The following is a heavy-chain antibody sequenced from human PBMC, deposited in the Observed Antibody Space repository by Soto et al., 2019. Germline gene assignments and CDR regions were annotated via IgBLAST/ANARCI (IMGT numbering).Heavy chain of an antibody. J-gene: IGHJ6*02. Sequence: QVQLQESGPGLVKPSQTLSLTCTFSGGSISSGGYYWSWIRQHPGKGLEWIGYIYYSGSTYYNPSLKSRVTISVDTAKNQFSRKQSSVTAADTAGYYCASTERYSDGDYYYDGMDVWGQGTTVTASS. CDR1: GGSISSGGYY. CDR2: IYYSGST. CDR3: ASTERYSDGDYYYDGMDV. D-gene: IGHD5-18*01. V-gene: IGHV4-31*03.